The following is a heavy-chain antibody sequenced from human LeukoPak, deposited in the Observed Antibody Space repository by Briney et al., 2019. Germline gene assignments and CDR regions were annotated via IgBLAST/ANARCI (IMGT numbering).Heavy chain of an antibody. CDR2: VYYSEST. CDR3: ARRRYSSGQIDC. Sequence: LETLSLTCTVSGASISSYYWSWIRQPPGKGLEWIGYVYYSESTNYNPSLKSRVTISIDTSKNQFSLKLSSVTAADTAVYYCARRRYSSGQIDCWGQGTLVTVSS. J-gene: IGHJ4*02. V-gene: IGHV4-59*08. D-gene: IGHD6-19*01. CDR1: GASISSYY.